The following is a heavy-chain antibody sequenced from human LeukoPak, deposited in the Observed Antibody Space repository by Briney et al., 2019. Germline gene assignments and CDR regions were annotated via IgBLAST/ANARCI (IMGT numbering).Heavy chain of an antibody. V-gene: IGHV1-2*02. D-gene: IGHD6-19*01. CDR2: INPNSGGT. Sequence: ASVKVSCKASGYTFTGYYMHWVRQAPGQGLEWMGWINPNSGGTNYAQKFQGRVTMTRDTSISTAYMELSGLRSDDTAVYYCARDSDRGSGWYVVYYYMDVWGKGTTVTVSS. CDR1: GYTFTGYY. J-gene: IGHJ6*03. CDR3: ARDSDRGSGWYVVYYYMDV.